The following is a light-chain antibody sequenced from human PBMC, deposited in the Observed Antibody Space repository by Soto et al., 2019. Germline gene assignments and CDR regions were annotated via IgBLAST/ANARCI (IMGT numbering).Light chain of an antibody. CDR3: TSGTTSTTMI. CDR1: SSDIGAYNF. CDR2: DVN. Sequence: QSALTQPASVSGSPGQSITISCTGTSSDIGAYNFVSWYQQHPAKPPKLMLYDVNSRPSGVANRFSGSKSGNTASLTIPGAEAEEEADYYCTSGTTSTTMIFGGGTKLTVL. J-gene: IGLJ2*01. V-gene: IGLV2-14*03.